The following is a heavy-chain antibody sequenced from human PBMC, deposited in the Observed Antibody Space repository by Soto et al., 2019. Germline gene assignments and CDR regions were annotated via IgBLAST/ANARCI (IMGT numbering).Heavy chain of an antibody. J-gene: IGHJ4*02. Sequence: ASVKVSCKVSGYTLTELSMHWVRQAPGKGLEWMGGFDPEDGTANYAQKFQGRVTITADESTSTAYMELSSLRSEDTAVYYCARDLHGDPYYWGQGALVTVSS. CDR1: GYTLTELS. D-gene: IGHD4-17*01. V-gene: IGHV1-24*01. CDR3: ARDLHGDPYY. CDR2: FDPEDGTA.